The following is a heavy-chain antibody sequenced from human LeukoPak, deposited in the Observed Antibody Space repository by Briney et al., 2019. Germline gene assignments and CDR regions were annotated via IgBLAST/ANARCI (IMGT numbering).Heavy chain of an antibody. CDR1: GGSISSYY. J-gene: IGHJ4*02. CDR3: ARATVTMVRGAPATTFDY. Sequence: PSETLSLTCTASGGSISSYYWSWIRQPPGKGLEWIGYIYYSGSTNYNPSLKSRVTISVDTSKNQFSLKLSSVTAADTAVYYCARATVTMVRGAPATTFDYWGQGTLVTVSS. D-gene: IGHD3-10*01. V-gene: IGHV4-59*01. CDR2: IYYSGST.